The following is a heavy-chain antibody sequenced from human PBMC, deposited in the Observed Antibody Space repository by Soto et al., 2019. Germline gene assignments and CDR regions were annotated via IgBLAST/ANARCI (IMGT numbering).Heavy chain of an antibody. CDR3: ASVTRTCISTSCYRYYYGMDV. V-gene: IGHV4-61*01. CDR1: GGSVSSGSYY. Sequence: SETLFLTCTVSGGSVSSGSYYWSWIRQPPGKGLEWIGYFYYSGSTNYNPSLKSRVTISVDTSKNQFSLKLSSVTAADTAVYYCASVTRTCISTSCYRYYYGMDVWGQGTTVT. J-gene: IGHJ6*02. CDR2: FYYSGST. D-gene: IGHD2-2*02.